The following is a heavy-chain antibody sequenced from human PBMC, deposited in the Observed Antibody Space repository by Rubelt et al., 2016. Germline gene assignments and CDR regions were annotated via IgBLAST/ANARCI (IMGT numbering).Heavy chain of an antibody. CDR3: ARDELRYFDWLLCCVGAFDI. V-gene: IGHV1-3*01. Sequence: MHWVRQAPGQRLEWMGWINAGNGNTKYSQKFQGRVTITRDTSASTAYMELSSLRSEDTAVYYCARDELRYFDWLLCCVGAFDIWGQGTMVTVSS. D-gene: IGHD3-9*01. CDR2: INAGNGNT. J-gene: IGHJ3*02.